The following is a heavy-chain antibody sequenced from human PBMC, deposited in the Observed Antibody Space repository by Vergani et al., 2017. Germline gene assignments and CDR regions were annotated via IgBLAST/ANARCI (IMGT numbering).Heavy chain of an antibody. CDR3: ARSPLNCRGGSCYPTKYYFDY. Sequence: EVQLLESGGGLVQPGGSLRLSCAASGFTFSSYAMSWVRQAPGKGLEWVSAISGSGGSTYYADSVKGRFTISRDNSKKTLYLQMNSLRAEDTAVYYCARSPLNCRGGSCYPTKYYFDYWGQGTLVTVSS. CDR2: ISGSGGST. J-gene: IGHJ4*02. D-gene: IGHD2-15*01. V-gene: IGHV3-23*01. CDR1: GFTFSSYA.